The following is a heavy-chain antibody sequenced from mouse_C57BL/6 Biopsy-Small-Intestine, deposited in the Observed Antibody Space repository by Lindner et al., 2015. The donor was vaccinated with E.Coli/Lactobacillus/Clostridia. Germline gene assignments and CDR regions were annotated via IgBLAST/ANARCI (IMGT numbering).Heavy chain of an antibody. CDR2: IRSKSSNYIT. V-gene: IGHV10-3*01. J-gene: IGHJ4*01. CDR3: VRVDGYPHYYAMDY. Sequence: VQLQESGGGLVQPKGSLKLSCAASGFTFNTYAMHWVRQAPGKGLEWVARIRSKSSNYITYYADSVKDGFTVSRDDSQSMLYLQMNNLKTDDTAMYYCVRVDGYPHYYAMDYWGQGTSVTVSS. CDR1: GFTFNTYA. D-gene: IGHD2-3*01.